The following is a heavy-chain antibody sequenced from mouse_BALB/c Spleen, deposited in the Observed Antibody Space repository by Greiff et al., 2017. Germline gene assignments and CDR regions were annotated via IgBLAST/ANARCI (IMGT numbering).Heavy chain of an antibody. Sequence: EVQLQQSGAELVKPGASVKLSCTASGFNLKDTSMHWVKQRPEQGLEWIGRIDPANGNTKYDPKFQGKATITADTSSNTAYLQLSSLTSEDTAVYYCARCYEDAMDYWGQGTSVTVSS. J-gene: IGHJ4*01. D-gene: IGHD2-3*01. CDR3: ARCYEDAMDY. CDR1: GFNLKDTS. CDR2: IDPANGNT. V-gene: IGHV14-3*02.